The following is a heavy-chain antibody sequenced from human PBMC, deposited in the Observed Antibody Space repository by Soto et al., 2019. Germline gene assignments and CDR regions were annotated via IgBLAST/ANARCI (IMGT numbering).Heavy chain of an antibody. CDR2: MSYDGSDT. V-gene: IGHV3-30*02. Sequence: PGGSLRLSCGGSGFVFSNNGMHWFRQTPGKGLEWVAFMSYDGSDTFYADSVKGRFTISRDNSKNTLFLHMSNLRAEDTAMYYCTIVRVADSALDHWGQGTLVTVSS. J-gene: IGHJ4*02. CDR1: GFVFSNNG. CDR3: TIVRVADSALDH. D-gene: IGHD3-10*02.